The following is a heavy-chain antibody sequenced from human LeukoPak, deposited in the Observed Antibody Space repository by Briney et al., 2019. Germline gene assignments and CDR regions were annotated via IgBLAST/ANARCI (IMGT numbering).Heavy chain of an antibody. CDR1: GFTFSSYW. Sequence: GGSLRLSCAASGFTFSSYWMSWVRRAPGKGLEWVANIKQDGSEKYYVDSVKGRFTISRDNAKNSLYLQMNSLRAEDTAVYYCARDSKSRWFGEFYFDYWGQGTLVTVSS. J-gene: IGHJ4*02. CDR2: IKQDGSEK. D-gene: IGHD3-10*01. V-gene: IGHV3-7*01. CDR3: ARDSKSRWFGEFYFDY.